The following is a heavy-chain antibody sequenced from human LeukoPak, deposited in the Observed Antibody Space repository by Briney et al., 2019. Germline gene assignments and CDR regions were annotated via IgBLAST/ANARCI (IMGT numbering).Heavy chain of an antibody. CDR1: GYTFTGYY. J-gene: IGHJ3*02. V-gene: IGHV1-2*02. CDR2: INPNSGGT. Sequence: ASVKVSCKASGYTFTGYYMHWVRQAPGQGLEWMGWINPNSGGTNYAQKFQGRVTMTRDTSISTAYMELSRLRSDDTAAYYCARDSEIFGDAFDIWGQGTMVTVSS. D-gene: IGHD3-3*01. CDR3: ARDSEIFGDAFDI.